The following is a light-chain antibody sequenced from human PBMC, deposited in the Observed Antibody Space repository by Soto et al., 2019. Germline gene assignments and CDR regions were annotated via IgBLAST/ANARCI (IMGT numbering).Light chain of an antibody. CDR2: DAS. Sequence: EIVLTQSPATLSLSPGERATLSCRASQSVSSYLAWNQQKPGQAPRLLIYDASNRASGIPARFSGSGSGTDFTLTISSLQPEDFAVYYCQQRSTWPPWTFGQGTKVEIK. CDR3: QQRSTWPPWT. J-gene: IGKJ1*01. V-gene: IGKV3-11*01. CDR1: QSVSSY.